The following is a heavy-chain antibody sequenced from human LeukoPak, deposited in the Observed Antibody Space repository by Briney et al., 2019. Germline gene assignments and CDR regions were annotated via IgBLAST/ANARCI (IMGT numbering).Heavy chain of an antibody. Sequence: GGSLRLPCAASGFTFSSYWMSWVRQAPGKGLEWVAHIKEDGSQKNYVDSVKGRFTISRDNAKKSLYLQMISLRAEDTAVYYCARDRASGSYDYWGQGALVTVSS. V-gene: IGHV3-7*01. CDR3: ARDRASGSYDY. CDR2: IKEDGSQK. J-gene: IGHJ4*02. D-gene: IGHD1-26*01. CDR1: GFTFSSYW.